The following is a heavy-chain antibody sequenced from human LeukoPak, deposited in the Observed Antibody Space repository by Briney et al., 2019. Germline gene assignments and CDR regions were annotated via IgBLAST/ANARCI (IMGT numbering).Heavy chain of an antibody. J-gene: IGHJ4*02. CDR3: ARVAYEILTGSNFEDY. D-gene: IGHD3-9*01. Sequence: PSETLSLTCTVSGGSISSYYWSWIRQPPGKGLEWIGYIYYSGSTNYNPSLKSRVTISVDTSKNQFSLKLSSVTAADTAVYYCARVAYEILTGSNFEDYWGQGTLVTVSS. CDR1: GGSISSYY. V-gene: IGHV4-59*01. CDR2: IYYSGST.